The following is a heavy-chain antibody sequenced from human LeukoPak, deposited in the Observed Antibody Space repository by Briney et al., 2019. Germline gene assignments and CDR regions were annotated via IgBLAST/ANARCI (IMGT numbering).Heavy chain of an antibody. D-gene: IGHD6-19*01. J-gene: IGHJ4*02. CDR3: ARDRAFIAVAGNYDY. CDR2: IYYSGST. CDR1: GGSISSSSYY. Sequence: SETLSLTCTVSGGSISSSSYYWGWIRQPPGKGLEWIGSIYYSGSTYYNPSLKSRVTISVDTSKNQFSLKLSSVTAADTAVYYCARDRAFIAVAGNYDYWGQGTLVTVSS. V-gene: IGHV4-39*07.